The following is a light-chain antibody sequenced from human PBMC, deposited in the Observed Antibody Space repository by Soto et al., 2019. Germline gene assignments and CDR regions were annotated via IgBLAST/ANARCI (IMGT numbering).Light chain of an antibody. Sequence: IQMTQSPSSLSASVGDRVTITCRASQGIKNDLGWYQQKPGKAPDLLIYTTTSLQSEVPSRFSGSGSETHFTLTITSMKPEDFETYFCQQTYSAPPWTFGPGTKVDIK. CDR2: TTT. CDR3: QQTYSAPPWT. V-gene: IGKV1-39*01. CDR1: QGIKND. J-gene: IGKJ1*01.